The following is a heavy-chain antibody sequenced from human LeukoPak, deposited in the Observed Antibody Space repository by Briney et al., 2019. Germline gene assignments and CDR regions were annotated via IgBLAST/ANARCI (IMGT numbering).Heavy chain of an antibody. J-gene: IGHJ2*01. CDR3: ARDGSGYYGYFDL. D-gene: IGHD3-3*01. V-gene: IGHV4-59*01. CDR1: GGSISSCY. CDR2: IYYSGST. Sequence: SETLSLTCTVSGGSISSCYWSWIRQPPGKGLEWIGYIYYSGSTNYNPSLRSRVTISVDTSKNQFSLKLSSVTAADTAVYYCARDGSGYYGYFDLWGRGTLVTVSS.